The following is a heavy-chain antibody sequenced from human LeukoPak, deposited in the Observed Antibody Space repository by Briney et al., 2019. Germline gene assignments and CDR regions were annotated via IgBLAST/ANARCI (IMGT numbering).Heavy chain of an antibody. CDR2: ISGSGGST. CDR3: ASSGDSGWYYDYYYGMDV. D-gene: IGHD6-19*01. CDR1: GFTFSSYA. J-gene: IGHJ6*02. V-gene: IGHV3-23*01. Sequence: GGSLRLSCAASGFTFSSYAMSWVRQAPGKGLEWVSVISGSGGSTYYADSVKGRFTISRDNSKNTLYLQMNSLRAEDTAVYYCASSGDSGWYYDYYYGMDVWGQGTTVTVSS.